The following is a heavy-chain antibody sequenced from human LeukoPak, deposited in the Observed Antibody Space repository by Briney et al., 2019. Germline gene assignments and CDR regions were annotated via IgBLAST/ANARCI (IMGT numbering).Heavy chain of an antibody. V-gene: IGHV5-51*01. CDR1: GYSFTSYW. CDR3: ARHRGYSYGYYYMDV. Sequence: PGESLKISCKGSGYSFTSYWIGWVRQMPGKGLEWMGIIYPGDSDTRYSPSFQGQATISADKSISTAYLQWSSLKASDTAMYYCARHRGYSYGYYYMDVWGKGTTVTVSS. J-gene: IGHJ6*03. CDR2: IYPGDSDT. D-gene: IGHD5-18*01.